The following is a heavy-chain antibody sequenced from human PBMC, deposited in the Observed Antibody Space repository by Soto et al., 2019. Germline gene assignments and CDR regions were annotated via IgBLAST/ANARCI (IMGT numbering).Heavy chain of an antibody. V-gene: IGHV1-8*01. CDR1: GYTFTSYD. CDR3: ARVQYCSGGSCYLRAAFDI. CDR2: MNPNSGNT. D-gene: IGHD2-15*01. Sequence: QVQLVQSGAEVKKPGASVKVSCQASGYTFTSYDINWVRQATGQGLEWMGWMNPNSGNTGYAQKFQGRVTMTRNTSISTAYMELSSLRSEDTAVYYCARVQYCSGGSCYLRAAFDIWGQGTMVTVSS. J-gene: IGHJ3*02.